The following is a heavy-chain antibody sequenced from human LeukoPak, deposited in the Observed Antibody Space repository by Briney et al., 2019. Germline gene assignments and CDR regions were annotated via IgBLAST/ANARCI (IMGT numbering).Heavy chain of an antibody. V-gene: IGHV4-4*07. CDR2: IYTSGST. CDR1: GGSISSYY. CDR3: ARDRTFGGVIVHHY. D-gene: IGHD3-16*02. J-gene: IGHJ4*02. Sequence: PSETLSLTCTVSGGSISSYYWSWLRQPAGKGLEWIGRIYTSGSTNYNPSLRSRVTMSVDTSKNQFSLKLSSVTAADTAVYYCARDRTFGGVIVHHYWGQGTLVTVSS.